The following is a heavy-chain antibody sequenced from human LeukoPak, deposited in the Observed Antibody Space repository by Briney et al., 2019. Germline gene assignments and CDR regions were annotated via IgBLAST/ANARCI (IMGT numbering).Heavy chain of an antibody. CDR2: INHSGST. J-gene: IGHJ6*02. CDR3: ARVPTIFGVVISRNYYYYGMDV. Sequence: SETLSLTCAVYGGSFSGYYWSWIRQPPGKGLEWIGEINHSGSTNYNPSLKSRVTISVDTSKNQLSLKLSSVTAADTAVYYCARVPTIFGVVISRNYYYYGMDVWGQGTTVTVSS. CDR1: GGSFSGYY. D-gene: IGHD3-3*01. V-gene: IGHV4-34*01.